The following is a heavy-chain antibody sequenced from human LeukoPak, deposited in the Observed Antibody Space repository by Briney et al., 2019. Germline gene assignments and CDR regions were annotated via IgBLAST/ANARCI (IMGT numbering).Heavy chain of an antibody. V-gene: IGHV1-69*13. D-gene: IGHD6-19*01. CDR1: VGTFSSYA. J-gene: IGHJ3*02. CDR3: ARANQQWLVPGAFDI. Sequence: SVKVSCKASVGTFSSYAISWVRQAPGQGLEWMGGIIPIFGTANYAQKFQGRVTITADESTSTAYMEVSSLRSEDTAVYYCARANQQWLVPGAFDIWGQGTLVTVSS. CDR2: IIPIFGTA.